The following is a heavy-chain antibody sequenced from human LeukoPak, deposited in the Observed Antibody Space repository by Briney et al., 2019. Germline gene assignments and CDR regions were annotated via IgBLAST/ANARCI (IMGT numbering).Heavy chain of an antibody. CDR1: GYTFTSYY. J-gene: IGHJ4*02. V-gene: IGHV1-46*01. D-gene: IGHD3-3*01. CDR3: ARDLRRGFGVVKNMGAYFDY. CDR2: INPSGGST. Sequence: ASVKVSCKASGYTFTSYYMHWVRQAPGQGLEWMGIINPSGGSTSYAQKFQGRVTMTRDTSTSTVYMELSSLRSEDTAVYYCARDLRRGFGVVKNMGAYFDYWGQGTLVTVSS.